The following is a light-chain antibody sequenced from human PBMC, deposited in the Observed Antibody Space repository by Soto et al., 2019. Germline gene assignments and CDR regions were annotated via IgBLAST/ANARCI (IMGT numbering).Light chain of an antibody. CDR1: SSNIGSNY. J-gene: IGLJ2*01. CDR3: AAWDDSLSGVV. V-gene: IGLV1-47*01. CDR2: RNS. Sequence: QAVVTQPPSASGTPGQRVTISCSGSSSNIGSNYVYWYQQLPGTVPQLLIYRNSERPSGVPDRFSGSKSGTSASLAISGLRSEDEADCYCAAWDDSLSGVVFGGGTKLTVL.